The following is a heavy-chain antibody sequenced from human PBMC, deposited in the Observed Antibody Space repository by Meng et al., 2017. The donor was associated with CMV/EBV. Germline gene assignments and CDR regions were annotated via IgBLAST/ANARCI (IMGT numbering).Heavy chain of an antibody. Sequence: LRHGGAGLLKPSEPLSLTRAVYGGSFSGYYWSWIRQPQGKGLEWIGEINHSGSTNYNPSLKSRVTISVDTSKNQFSLKLSSVTAADTAVYYCARGVGGWFDPWGQGTLVTVSS. J-gene: IGHJ5*02. CDR2: INHSGST. V-gene: IGHV4-34*01. CDR3: ARGVGGWFDP. D-gene: IGHD1-26*01. CDR1: GGSFSGYY.